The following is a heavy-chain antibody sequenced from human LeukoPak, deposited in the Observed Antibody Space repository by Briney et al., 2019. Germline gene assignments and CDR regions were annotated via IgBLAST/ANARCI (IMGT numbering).Heavy chain of an antibody. D-gene: IGHD6-19*01. Sequence: ASETLSLTCTVSGGSISSSSYYWGWIRQPPGKGLEWIGSIYYSGSTYYNASLKSRVTISVDTSKNQFSLKLSSVTAADTAVYYCARKRSGWYSPWGQGTLVTVSS. V-gene: IGHV4-39*01. J-gene: IGHJ5*02. CDR3: ARKRSGWYSP. CDR2: IYYSGST. CDR1: GGSISSSSYY.